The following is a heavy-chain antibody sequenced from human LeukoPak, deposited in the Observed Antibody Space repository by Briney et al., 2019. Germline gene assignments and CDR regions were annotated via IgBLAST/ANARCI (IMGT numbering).Heavy chain of an antibody. D-gene: IGHD1-20*01. CDR2: MNPNSGNT. CDR3: ARFLTGAGRYYYFGMDV. J-gene: IGHJ6*02. V-gene: IGHV1-8*01. CDR1: GYTFTSYD. Sequence: ASVKVSFKASGYTFTSYDINWVRQATGQGLEWMGWMNPNSGNTGYAQKFQGRVTMTRNTSISTSYMELSSLRSEDTAVYYCARFLTGAGRYYYFGMDVWGQGTTVTVSS.